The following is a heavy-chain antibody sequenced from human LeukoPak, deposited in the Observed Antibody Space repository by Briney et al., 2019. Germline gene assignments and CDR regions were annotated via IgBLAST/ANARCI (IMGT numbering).Heavy chain of an antibody. Sequence: RPSETLSLTCTVSGGSISSSNYFWGWIRQPPGRGLEWIGSMHYSGSTYYNPSLKSRVTISVDTSKNQFSLKLSSVTAADTAVYYCAREKLDGSGSYYRELNLDYWGQGTLVTVSS. J-gene: IGHJ4*02. V-gene: IGHV4-39*02. CDR1: GGSISSSNYF. CDR3: AREKLDGSGSYYRELNLDY. D-gene: IGHD3-10*01. CDR2: MHYSGST.